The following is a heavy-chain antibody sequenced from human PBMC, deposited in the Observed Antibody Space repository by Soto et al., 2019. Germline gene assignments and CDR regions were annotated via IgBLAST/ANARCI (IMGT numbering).Heavy chain of an antibody. J-gene: IGHJ6*03. CDR1: GGSFSGYY. D-gene: IGHD5-18*01. CDR3: AREIQLWYTVYYYYYMDV. V-gene: IGHV4-34*01. CDR2: INHSGST. Sequence: LSLTCAVYGGSFSGYYWSWIRQPPGKGLEWIGEINHSGSTNYNPSLKSRVTISVDTSKNQFSLKLSSVTAADTAVYYCAREIQLWYTVYYYYYMDVWGKGTTVTVSS.